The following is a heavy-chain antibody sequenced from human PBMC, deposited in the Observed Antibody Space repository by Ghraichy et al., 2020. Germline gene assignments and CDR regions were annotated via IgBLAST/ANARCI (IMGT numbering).Heavy chain of an antibody. CDR1: ELTFSDHY. CDR2: TRNKANSYTP. Sequence: GGSLRLSCAASELTFSDHYVDWVRQAPGKGLEWVGRTRNKANSYTPEYAASVKGRFTISRDDSKNSLYLQMNSLKTEDTAIYYCARVSTTTGGRNAFDIWGQGTMVTVSS. V-gene: IGHV3-72*01. J-gene: IGHJ3*02. CDR3: ARVSTTTGGRNAFDI. D-gene: IGHD3-16*01.